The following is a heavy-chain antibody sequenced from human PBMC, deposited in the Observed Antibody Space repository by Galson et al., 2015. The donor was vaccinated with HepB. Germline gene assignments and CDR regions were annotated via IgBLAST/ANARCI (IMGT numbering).Heavy chain of an antibody. J-gene: IGHJ6*03. Sequence: SLRLSCAASGFTFSSYDMHWVRQATGKGLEWVSAIGTAGDTYYPGSVKGRFTISRENAKNSLYLQMNSLRAGDTAVYYCARGGGDYYMDVWGKGTTVTVSS. CDR3: ARGGGDYYMDV. D-gene: IGHD3-10*01. V-gene: IGHV3-13*01. CDR2: IGTAGDT. CDR1: GFTFSSYD.